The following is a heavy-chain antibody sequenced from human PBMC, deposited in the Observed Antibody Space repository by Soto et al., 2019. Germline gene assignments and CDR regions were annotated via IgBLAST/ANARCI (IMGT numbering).Heavy chain of an antibody. CDR2: MNPNTGNS. Sequence: QVQLVQSGAEVRKPGASVKVSCEASGYTFTSYDIYWVRQATGQGLEWMGWMNPNTGNSGYAQKFQGRVTMTSDTSISTYHTERSSLRSEDTAVYYCARRAETNGWNGFGADKYYFDFWGQGTLVTVSS. D-gene: IGHD1-1*01. J-gene: IGHJ4*02. CDR3: ARRAETNGWNGFGADKYYFDF. CDR1: GYTFTSYD. V-gene: IGHV1-8*01.